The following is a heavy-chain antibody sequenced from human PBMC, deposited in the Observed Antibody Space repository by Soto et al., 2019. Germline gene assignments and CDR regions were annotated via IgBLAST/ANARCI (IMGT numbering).Heavy chain of an antibody. J-gene: IGHJ2*01. D-gene: IGHD4-17*01. CDR1: GGTFSSYT. CDR2: IIPILGIA. CDR3: ARDADYGDYWYFDL. V-gene: IGHV1-69*08. Sequence: QVQLVQSGAEVKKPGSSVKVSCKASGGTFSSYTISWVRQAPGQGLEWMGRIIPILGIANYAQKFQGRVTITADKSTSTAYMELISLRSEDTAVYYCARDADYGDYWYFDLWGRGTLVTVSS.